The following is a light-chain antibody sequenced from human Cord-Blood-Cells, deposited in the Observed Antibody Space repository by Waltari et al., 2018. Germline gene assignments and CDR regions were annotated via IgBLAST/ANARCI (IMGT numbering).Light chain of an antibody. J-gene: IGKJ4*01. V-gene: IGKV3-11*01. Sequence: EIVLTQSPATLSLSPGARATLSCRASQSVSSYLAWYQQKPGQAPRLLIYDASNRATGIPARFSGSGSGTDFTLTISSLEPEEFAVDYCQQRSNWPTFGGGTKVEIK. CDR1: QSVSSY. CDR2: DAS. CDR3: QQRSNWPT.